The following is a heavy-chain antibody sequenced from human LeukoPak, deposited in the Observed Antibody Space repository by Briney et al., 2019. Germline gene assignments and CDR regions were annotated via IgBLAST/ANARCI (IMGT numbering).Heavy chain of an antibody. Sequence: SETLSLTCAVYGGSFSGYYWSWIRQPPGKRLEWIGEINHSGSTNYNPSLKSRVTISVDTSKNQFSLKLSSVTAADTAVYYCARPVDTAMIRRDAFDIWGQGTMVTVSS. CDR1: GGSFSGYY. CDR2: INHSGST. J-gene: IGHJ3*02. CDR3: ARPVDTAMIRRDAFDI. V-gene: IGHV4-34*01. D-gene: IGHD5-18*01.